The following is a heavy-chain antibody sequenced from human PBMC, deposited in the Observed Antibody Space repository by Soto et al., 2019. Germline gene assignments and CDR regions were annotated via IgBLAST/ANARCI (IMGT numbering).Heavy chain of an antibody. CDR2: ISAHNGNT. Sequence: QVHLVQSGAEVKKPGASVKVSCKASGYTFTSYGITWVRQAPGQGLEWMGWISAHNGNTDYAQKRQGRVIVTRDTSTSTAYMELRSLISDDTAVYYCASGRYGDYWCQGALVTVSS. V-gene: IGHV1-18*01. D-gene: IGHD1-26*01. J-gene: IGHJ4*02. CDR3: ASGRYGDY. CDR1: GYTFTSYG.